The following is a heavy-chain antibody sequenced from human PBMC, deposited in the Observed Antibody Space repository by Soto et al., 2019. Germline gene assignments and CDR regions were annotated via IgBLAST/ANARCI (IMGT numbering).Heavy chain of an antibody. CDR2: IWYDGSNK. CDR1: GFTFSSYG. J-gene: IGHJ4*02. V-gene: IGHV3-33*01. Sequence: QVQLVESGGGVVQPGRSLRLSCAASGFTFSSYGMHWVRQAPGKGLEWLAVIWYDGSNKYYADSVKGRFTISRDNSKNTLYLQMNSLRAEDTAVYYCARAYYDFWSGTPGYWGQGTLVTVSS. D-gene: IGHD3-3*01. CDR3: ARAYYDFWSGTPGY.